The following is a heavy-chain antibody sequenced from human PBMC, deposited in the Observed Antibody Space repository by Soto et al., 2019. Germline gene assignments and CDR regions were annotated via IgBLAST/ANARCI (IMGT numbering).Heavy chain of an antibody. J-gene: IGHJ4*02. D-gene: IGHD1-26*01. CDR1: GGTFSTYS. CDR2: IIPIFGTA. CDR3: ASSSGNNYGVGKNYYFDC. V-gene: IGHV1-69*06. Sequence: ASVKVSCKTSGGTFSTYSIVWVRQAPGEGLEWMGGIIPIFGTANYAQKFQDRVTITADKSTNTAFMELSSLKSEDTAMYYCASSSGNNYGVGKNYYFDCWGQGTLVPVSS.